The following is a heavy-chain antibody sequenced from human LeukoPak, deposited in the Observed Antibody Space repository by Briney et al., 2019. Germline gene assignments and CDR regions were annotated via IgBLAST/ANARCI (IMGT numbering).Heavy chain of an antibody. CDR2: ISSSSSYI. V-gene: IGHV3-21*01. D-gene: IGHD3-22*01. CDR1: GFTFSSYS. CDR3: ARQNIHDSSGYYSDY. Sequence: GGSLRLSCAASGFTFSSYSMNWVRQAPGKGLEWVSSISSSSSYIYYADSVKGRFTISRDNAKNSLYLQMNSLRAEDTAVYYCARQNIHDSSGYYSDYWGRGTLVTVSS. J-gene: IGHJ4*02.